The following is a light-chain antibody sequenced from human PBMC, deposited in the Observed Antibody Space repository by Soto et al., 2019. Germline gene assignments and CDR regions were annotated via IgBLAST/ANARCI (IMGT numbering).Light chain of an antibody. Sequence: QSVLTQPPSVSAAPGQKVTISCSGSSANIGNNYVSWYQHLPGTAPKLVIYDSDRRPSEIPDRFSGSKSGTSATLDITGRQTGDEADYYCGAWDDSLSVVLFGGGTKLTVL. CDR3: GAWDDSLSVVL. V-gene: IGLV1-51*01. J-gene: IGLJ2*01. CDR2: DSD. CDR1: SANIGNNY.